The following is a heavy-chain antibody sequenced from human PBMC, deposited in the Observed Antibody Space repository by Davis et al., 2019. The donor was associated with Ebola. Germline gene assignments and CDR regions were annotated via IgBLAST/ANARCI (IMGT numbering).Heavy chain of an antibody. Sequence: SETLSLTCTASGGSISSYYWSWIRQPPGKGLEWIGYIYYSGSTNYNPSLKSRVTISVDTSKNQFSLKLSSVTAADTAVYYCARGYGGKSFYWGQGTLVTVSS. D-gene: IGHD4-23*01. V-gene: IGHV4-59*01. J-gene: IGHJ4*02. CDR3: ARGYGGKSFY. CDR1: GGSISSYY. CDR2: IYYSGST.